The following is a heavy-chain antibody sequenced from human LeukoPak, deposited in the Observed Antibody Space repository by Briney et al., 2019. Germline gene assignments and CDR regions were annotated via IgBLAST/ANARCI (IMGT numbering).Heavy chain of an antibody. CDR1: GYTFTSYG. D-gene: IGHD3-10*01. CDR3: AREYYYSSGNYYNRIDY. V-gene: IGHV1-18*01. J-gene: IGHJ4*02. Sequence: ASVKVSCKASGYTFTSYGISWVRQAPGQGLEWMGWISAYNGNTNYAQKLQGRVNMTTDTSTSTAYMELRSLRSDDTAVYSCAREYYYSSGNYYNRIDYWGQGTLVTVSS. CDR2: ISAYNGNT.